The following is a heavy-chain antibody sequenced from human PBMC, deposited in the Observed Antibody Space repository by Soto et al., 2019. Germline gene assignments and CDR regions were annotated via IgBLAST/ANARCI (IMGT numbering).Heavy chain of an antibody. CDR3: ARGGDRGGEHVVVTAIPNYYFDY. Sequence: GASVQVSCQAYGGTFSSYAISWVLQAPGQGVEWMGGIIPIFGTANYAQKFQGRVTITADKSTSTAYMELSSLRSEDTAVYYCARGGDRGGEHVVVTAIPNYYFDYWGQGTLVTVSS. J-gene: IGHJ4*02. CDR2: IIPIFGTA. D-gene: IGHD2-21*02. CDR1: GGTFSSYA. V-gene: IGHV1-69*06.